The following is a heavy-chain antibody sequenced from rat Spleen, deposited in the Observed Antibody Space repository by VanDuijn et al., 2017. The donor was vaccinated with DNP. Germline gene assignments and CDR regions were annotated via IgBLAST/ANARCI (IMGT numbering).Heavy chain of an antibody. J-gene: IGHJ2*01. V-gene: IGHV2-19*01. Sequence: QVQLRESGPGLIQPSQSLSLTCTVSGFSLSDYSVHWVRQPPGEGLEWMGRIRANGITDYNSALNSRLSISRDTSKSQVFLKMNSLQSEDTAVYFCTREAGHYPYYFTYWGQGVMVTVSS. D-gene: IGHD1-4*01. CDR1: GFSLSDYS. CDR2: IRANGIT. CDR3: TREAGHYPYYFTY.